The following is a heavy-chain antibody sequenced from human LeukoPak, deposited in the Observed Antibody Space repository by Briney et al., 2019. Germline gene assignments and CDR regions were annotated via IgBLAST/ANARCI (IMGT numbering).Heavy chain of an antibody. V-gene: IGHV3-7*01. J-gene: IGHJ4*01. Sequence: GGSLRLSCEGSGGTLSVYWMTWVRQAPGKGLEWVANIKQDGTDIHYLGSVRGRFTTSRDDARNSLFLQMSSLRAEDTAIYYCGRGSGWLVNHWGQGTWVTVSS. CDR1: GGTLSVYW. CDR2: IKQDGTDI. CDR3: GRGSGWLVNH. D-gene: IGHD6-19*01.